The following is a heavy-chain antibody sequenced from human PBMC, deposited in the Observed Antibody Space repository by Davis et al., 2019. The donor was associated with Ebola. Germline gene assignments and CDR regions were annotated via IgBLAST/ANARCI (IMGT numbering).Heavy chain of an antibody. CDR1: GGSFSGYY. V-gene: IGHV4-34*01. D-gene: IGHD5-24*01. CDR3: ARGRRDGYNPYYYYGMDV. CDR2: INHSGST. J-gene: IGHJ6*02. Sequence: PSETLSLTCVVYGGSFSGYYWSWIRQPPGKGLEWIGEINHSGSTNYNPSLKSRVTISIDTSKNQFSLKLSSVTAADTAVYYCARGRRDGYNPYYYYGMDVWGQGTTVTVSS.